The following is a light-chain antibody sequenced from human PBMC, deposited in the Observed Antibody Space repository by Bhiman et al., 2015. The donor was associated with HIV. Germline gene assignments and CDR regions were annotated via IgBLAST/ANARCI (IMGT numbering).Light chain of an antibody. CDR1: YSNIGAPHY. Sequence: QSVLTQPPSVSGAPGQTVTISCGGSYSNIGAPHYVHWYRQLPGAAPKLLVSDGFNGASGVSDRFSISASAASASLTITGLRPEDEGEYFCQSYDSGQVVFGGGT. CDR2: DGF. J-gene: IGLJ3*02. V-gene: IGLV1-40*01. CDR3: QSYDSGQVV.